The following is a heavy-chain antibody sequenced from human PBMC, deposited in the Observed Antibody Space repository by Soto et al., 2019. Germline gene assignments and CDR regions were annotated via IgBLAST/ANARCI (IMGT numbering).Heavy chain of an antibody. CDR1: GGTFSSYT. Sequence: QVQLVQSGAEVKKPGSSVKVSCKASGGTFSSYTITWVRQAPGQGLEWLGRIIPIFGVTNYAQKFQDRVTITADICTTTAYMELSILRSEDTAVYYCVRDWESTTQTWGFGDSWGQGTLVTVSS. J-gene: IGHJ4*02. V-gene: IGHV1-69*08. CDR2: IIPIFGVT. D-gene: IGHD1-1*01. CDR3: VRDWESTTQTWGFGDS.